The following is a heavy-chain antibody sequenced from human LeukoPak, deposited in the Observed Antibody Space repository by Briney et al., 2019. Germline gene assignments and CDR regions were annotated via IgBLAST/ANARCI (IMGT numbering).Heavy chain of an antibody. D-gene: IGHD1-26*01. CDR3: ARLSGSYYYYYYYMDV. V-gene: IGHV3-7*01. Sequence: PGGSLRLSCAASGFTFSSYWMSWVRQAPGKGLEWVANIKQDGSEKYYMDSVKGRFTISRDNAKNSLYLQMNSLRAEDTAVYYCARLSGSYYYYYYYMDVWGKGTTVTVSS. CDR2: IKQDGSEK. CDR1: GFTFSSYW. J-gene: IGHJ6*03.